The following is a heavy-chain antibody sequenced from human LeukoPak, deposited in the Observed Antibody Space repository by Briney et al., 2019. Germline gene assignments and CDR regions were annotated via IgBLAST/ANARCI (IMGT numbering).Heavy chain of an antibody. CDR3: ARDGDIVVVPAAYHDYYYYGMDV. Sequence: GGSLRLSCAASGFTFSSYSMNWVRQAPGKGLEWVSSISSSSSYIYYADSVKGRFTISRDNAKNSLYLQMNSLRAEDTAVYYCARDGDIVVVPAAYHDYYYYGMDVWGQGTTVTVSS. V-gene: IGHV3-21*01. J-gene: IGHJ6*02. D-gene: IGHD2-2*01. CDR2: ISSSSSYI. CDR1: GFTFSSYS.